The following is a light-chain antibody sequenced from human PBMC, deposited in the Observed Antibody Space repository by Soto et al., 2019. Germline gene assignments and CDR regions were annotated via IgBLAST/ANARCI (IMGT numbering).Light chain of an antibody. CDR1: QSVCSSY. CDR3: QHYGSSFT. J-gene: IGKJ3*01. CDR2: GAS. V-gene: IGKV3-20*01. Sequence: DIVLTQSPGTLSLSPGERATLSCRASQSVCSSYLAWYQKRPGQATRLLIYGASSRASGIPDRCCGSGSATYFTLTISRLEPDDVALYCCQHYGSSFTFGPGTKVDIK.